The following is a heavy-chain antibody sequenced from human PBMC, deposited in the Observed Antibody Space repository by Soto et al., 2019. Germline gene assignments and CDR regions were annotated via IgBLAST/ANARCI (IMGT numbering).Heavy chain of an antibody. Sequence: QVQLQESGPGLVKPSETLSLTCTVSGGSVSSGSYYWSWIRQPPGKGLEWIGYIYYSGNTNYNPSLKSRVTISGDTSKNQFSRKLSSVTAADAAVYYCARGGGRGVGATSWYFDLWGRGTLVTVSS. CDR1: GGSVSSGSYY. CDR2: IYYSGNT. CDR3: ARGGGRGVGATSWYFDL. D-gene: IGHD1-26*01. J-gene: IGHJ2*01. V-gene: IGHV4-61*01.